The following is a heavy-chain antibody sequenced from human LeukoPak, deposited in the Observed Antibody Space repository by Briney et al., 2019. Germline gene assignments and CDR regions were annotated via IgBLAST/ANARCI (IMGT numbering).Heavy chain of an antibody. D-gene: IGHD6-19*01. CDR1: GGSMNNYY. J-gene: IGHJ3*02. V-gene: IGHV4-59*01. CDR2: IHYTGIT. CDR3: ARILEGSGAVFVM. Sequence: SETLSLTCIVSGGSMNNYYWTWIRQPPGKGLEWIAYIHYTGITNYNPFLRSRVTISLDASKSQFSLKLNSVTAADTAFYYCARILEGSGAVFVMWGQGTMVTVS.